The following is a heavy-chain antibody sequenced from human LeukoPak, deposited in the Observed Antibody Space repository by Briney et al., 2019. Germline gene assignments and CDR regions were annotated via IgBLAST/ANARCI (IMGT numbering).Heavy chain of an antibody. V-gene: IGHV4-34*01. CDR2: INHSGST. D-gene: IGHD3-22*01. Sequence: SETLSLTCAVYGGSFSGYYWSWIRQPPGKGLEWMGEINHSGSTNYNPSLKSRVTISVDTSKNQFSLKLSSVTAADTAVYYCARPRSYYYDLDYWGQGTLVTVSS. CDR1: GGSFSGYY. J-gene: IGHJ4*02. CDR3: ARPRSYYYDLDY.